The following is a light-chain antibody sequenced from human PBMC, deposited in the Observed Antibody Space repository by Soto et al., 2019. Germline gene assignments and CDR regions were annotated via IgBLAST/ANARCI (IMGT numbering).Light chain of an antibody. CDR3: SSSAGSNNVL. CDR1: SSDVGGYNS. Sequence: SVLTQPPSPSGAPGEAVTISCTGTSSDVGGYNSVSWYQQHPGKAPKVMIFEVNQRPSGAPDRFSGSKSGNTASLTVSDLQAEDEADYYCSSSAGSNNVLFGGGTKVTVL. CDR2: EVN. J-gene: IGLJ3*02. V-gene: IGLV2-8*01.